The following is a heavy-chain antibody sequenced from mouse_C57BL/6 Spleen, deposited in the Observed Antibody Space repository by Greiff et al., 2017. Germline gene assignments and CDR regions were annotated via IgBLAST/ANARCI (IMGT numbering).Heavy chain of an antibody. Sequence: VQLKESGPELVKPGASVKISCKASGYSFTGYYMHWVKQSHGNILDWIGYINPYTGVPSYNQKFKGKATLTVDKSSSTAYMELRNLTSEDSAVYYCARDDDGYYFDYWGQGTTLTVSS. D-gene: IGHD2-3*01. J-gene: IGHJ2*01. CDR1: GYSFTGYY. V-gene: IGHV1-31*01. CDR2: INPYTGVP. CDR3: ARDDDGYYFDY.